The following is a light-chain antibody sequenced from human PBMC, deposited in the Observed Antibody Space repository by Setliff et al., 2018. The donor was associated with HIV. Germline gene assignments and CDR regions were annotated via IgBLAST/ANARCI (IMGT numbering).Light chain of an antibody. J-gene: IGLJ1*01. CDR2: GVT. V-gene: IGLV2-14*03. Sequence: QSALTQPASVSGSPGQSITISCIGTGRDIGGYNYVSWYQQHPGKAPKLLIYGVTKRSSGVSNRFSGSKAGTTASLTISGLQAEDEADYYCSSYTSTSAYVCGTGTKVTV. CDR1: GRDIGGYNY. CDR3: SSYTSTSAYV.